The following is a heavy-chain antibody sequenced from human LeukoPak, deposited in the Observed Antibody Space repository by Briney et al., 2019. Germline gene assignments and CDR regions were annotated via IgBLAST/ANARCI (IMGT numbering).Heavy chain of an antibody. CDR1: GYTFTSYD. Sequence: ASVKVSCKASGYTFTSYDINWVRQATGQGLEWMGWMNPNSGNTCYAQKFQGRVTITRDTSISTAYMELSNLRSEDTAVYYCARRSDYYDSSAYVYWGQGTLVTVSS. CDR2: MNPNSGNT. J-gene: IGHJ4*02. D-gene: IGHD3-22*01. V-gene: IGHV1-8*01. CDR3: ARRSDYYDSSAYVY.